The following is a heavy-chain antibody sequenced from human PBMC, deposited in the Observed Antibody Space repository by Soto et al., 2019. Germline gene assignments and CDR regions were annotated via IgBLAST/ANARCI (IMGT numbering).Heavy chain of an antibody. D-gene: IGHD3-10*01. Sequence: GGSLRLSCAASGFTVSRNYMSWVRQAPGKGLKWVSVFYSGGSTYYADSVKGRFTISRDNSKNTLYLQMNSLRAEDTAVYYCARVYGSGSSIDYWGQGTLVTVSS. CDR3: ARVYGSGSSIDY. V-gene: IGHV3-66*01. J-gene: IGHJ4*02. CDR2: FYSGGST. CDR1: GFTVSRNY.